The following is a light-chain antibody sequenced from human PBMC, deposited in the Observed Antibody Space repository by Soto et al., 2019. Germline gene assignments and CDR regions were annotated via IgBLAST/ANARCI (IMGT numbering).Light chain of an antibody. CDR2: DVS. J-gene: IGLJ1*01. V-gene: IGLV2-18*02. CDR3: SSYTNSSTYV. CDR1: SSDVGGSNG. Sequence: QSALTQPPSVSGSPGQSVAISCTGTSSDVGGSNGVSWYQQPPGTAPKLMIYDVSNRPSGVPDRFSGSKSGNTASLTISGLHAEDEGDYYCSSYTNSSTYVFGTGTKLTVL.